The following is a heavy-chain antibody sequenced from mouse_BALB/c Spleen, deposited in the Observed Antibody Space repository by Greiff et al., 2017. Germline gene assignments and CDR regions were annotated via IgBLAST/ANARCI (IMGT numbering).Heavy chain of an antibody. Sequence: DLVKPGASVKLSCKASGYTFTSYWINWIKQRPGQGLEWIGRIAPGSGSTYYNEMFKGKATLTVDTSSSTAYIQLSSLSSEDSAVYFCARDRAIYYCYDYWGQGTTLTVSS. J-gene: IGHJ2*01. CDR2: IAPGSGST. CDR3: ARDRAIYYCYDY. V-gene: IGHV1S41*01. D-gene: IGHD2-2*01. CDR1: GYTFTSYW.